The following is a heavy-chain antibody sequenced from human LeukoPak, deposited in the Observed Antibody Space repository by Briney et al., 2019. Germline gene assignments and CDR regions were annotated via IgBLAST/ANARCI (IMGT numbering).Heavy chain of an antibody. V-gene: IGHV3-23*01. CDR1: GFTLSSYA. J-gene: IGHJ4*02. CDR3: AKQSAGSAAWYSLHYDF. D-gene: IGHD6-13*01. CDR2: VYGGGGGT. Sequence: GGSLRLSCAASGFTLSSYAMTWVRQAPGGGLEWVSRVYGGGGGTYYADSVKGRFTISRDNSKDTLYLQMNGLRAEDTAVYFCAKQSAGSAAWYSLHYDFWGQGTLVTVSS.